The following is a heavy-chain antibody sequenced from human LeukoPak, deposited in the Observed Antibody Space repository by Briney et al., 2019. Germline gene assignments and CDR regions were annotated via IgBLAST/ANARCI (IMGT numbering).Heavy chain of an antibody. CDR2: ISASNGNT. D-gene: IGHD1-7*01. Sequence: ASVKVSCKASGYTFTRYGISWVRQAPGQGLQWLGWISASNGNTNYAQKFRDRVTMSTDTSTGTAYLNVRSLTSDDTAVYYCARDHSNWNYAPDFWGQGTLVIVSS. CDR3: ARDHSNWNYAPDF. CDR1: GYTFTRYG. J-gene: IGHJ4*02. V-gene: IGHV1-18*01.